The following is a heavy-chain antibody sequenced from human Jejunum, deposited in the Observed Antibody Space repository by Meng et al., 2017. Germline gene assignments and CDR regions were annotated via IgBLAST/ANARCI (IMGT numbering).Heavy chain of an antibody. V-gene: IGHV4-39*01. CDR3: ARLTYVRYFDY. J-gene: IGHJ4*02. D-gene: IGHD3-10*02. Sequence: QLQLQESGPGLVKPSETLSLTCTVSGDSITSGSYYWAWIRQPPGTGLEWIGSIQHSGSTYYNPSLKGRVSLSVDRSKNQFSLNLNSVAAADTAVYYCARLTYVRYFDYWGQGTLVTVSS. CDR2: IQHSGST. CDR1: GDSITSGSYY.